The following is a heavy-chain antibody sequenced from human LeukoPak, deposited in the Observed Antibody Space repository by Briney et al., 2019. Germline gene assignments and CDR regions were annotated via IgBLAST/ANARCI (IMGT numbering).Heavy chain of an antibody. Sequence: GGSLRLSCAASGFTFSSYGMHWVRQAPGKGLEWVAVISYDGSNKYYADSVKGRFTISRDNSKNTLYLQMNSLRAEDTAVYYCAASTYYGDYEYFQHWGQGTLVTVSS. D-gene: IGHD4-17*01. CDR3: AASTYYGDYEYFQH. J-gene: IGHJ1*01. CDR1: GFTFSSYG. CDR2: ISYDGSNK. V-gene: IGHV3-30*03.